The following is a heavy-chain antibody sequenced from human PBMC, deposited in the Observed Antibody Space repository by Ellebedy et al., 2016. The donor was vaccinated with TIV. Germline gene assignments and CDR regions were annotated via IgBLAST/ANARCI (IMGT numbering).Heavy chain of an antibody. CDR3: ARDLYYGSVKIASS. D-gene: IGHD3-10*01. CDR1: GFPFTDYY. V-gene: IGHV3-11*01. J-gene: IGHJ1*01. Sequence: GESLKIPCAASGFPFTDYYMSWVRQSPGKGLEWVSYISIRGTTVYYADSMKGRFTISRDNAQNSLYLQMNSLGADDTAIYYCARDLYYGSVKIASSWGQGTLVTVSS. CDR2: ISIRGTTV.